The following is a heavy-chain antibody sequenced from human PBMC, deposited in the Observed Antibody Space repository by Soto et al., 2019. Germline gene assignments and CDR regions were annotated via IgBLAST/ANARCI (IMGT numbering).Heavy chain of an antibody. CDR1: GFTFSSYS. Sequence: GGSLRLSCAASGFTFSSYSMNWVRQAPGKGLEWVSSISSSSSYIYYADSVKGRFTISRDNAKNSLYLQMNSLRADDTAVYYCARDRCSSGCLFDDWGKGTVVTVSS. CDR3: ARDRCSSGCLFDD. CDR2: ISSSSSYI. J-gene: IGHJ4*02. D-gene: IGHD6-19*01. V-gene: IGHV3-21*01.